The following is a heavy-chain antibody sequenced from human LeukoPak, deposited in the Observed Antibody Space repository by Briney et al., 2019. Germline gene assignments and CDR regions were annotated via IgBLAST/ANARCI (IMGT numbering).Heavy chain of an antibody. CDR3: ARLFHPSFSGNYPFDY. J-gene: IGHJ4*02. CDR1: GGSISSGGYY. V-gene: IGHV4-61*08. CDR2: VSYSGST. Sequence: PSQTLSLTCTVSGGSISSGGYYWSWIRQPPGKGLEWIAYVSYSGSTDYNPSLKGRVTVSVDTSKNQFSLNLNSVTAADTAVYYCARLFHPSFSGNYPFDYWGQGTLVTVSS. D-gene: IGHD1-26*01.